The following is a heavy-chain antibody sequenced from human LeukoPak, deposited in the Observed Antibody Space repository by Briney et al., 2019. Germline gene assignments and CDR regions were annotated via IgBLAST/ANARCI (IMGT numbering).Heavy chain of an antibody. J-gene: IGHJ4*02. CDR1: GFSLNTRGGG. D-gene: IGHD3-22*01. CDR2: IYWDDDR. Sequence: SGPTLVNPTQTLTLTCTFSGFSLNTRGGGVCWIRQPPGRALEWLALIYWDDDRRYSPSLKSRLTITEDTSKNQVILTMTNMDPVDTATYFCAHRKNYYDSSVFDNWGQGTLVTVSS. V-gene: IGHV2-5*02. CDR3: AHRKNYYDSSVFDN.